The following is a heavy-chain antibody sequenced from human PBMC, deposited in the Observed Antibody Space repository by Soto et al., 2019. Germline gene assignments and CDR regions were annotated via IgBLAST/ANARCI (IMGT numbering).Heavy chain of an antibody. CDR3: ASHRSRGSRWYFAY. CDR2: IYYSGST. J-gene: IGHJ4*02. V-gene: IGHV4-30-4*01. Sequence: PSETLSLTCTVSGGSISSGDYYWSWIRQPPGKGLEWIGYIYYSGSTYYNPSLKSRVTISVDTSKNQFSLKLSSVTAADTAVYYCASHRSRGSRWYFAYWGQGTLVTVSS. CDR1: GGSISSGDYY. D-gene: IGHD2-15*01.